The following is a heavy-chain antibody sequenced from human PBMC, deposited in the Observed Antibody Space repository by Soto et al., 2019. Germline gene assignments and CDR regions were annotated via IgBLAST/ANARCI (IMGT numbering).Heavy chain of an antibody. CDR2: IKSKTDGGTT. J-gene: IGHJ3*02. CDR3: TTTSYYYDSSGDAFDI. CDR1: GFTFSNAW. V-gene: IGHV3-15*01. Sequence: GGSLRLSCAASGFTFSNAWMSWVRQAPGKGLEWVGRIKSKTDGGTTDYAAPVKGRFTISRDDSKTTLYLQMNSLKTVDTAVYYFTTTSYYYDSSGDAFDIWGHGTMVPVSS. D-gene: IGHD3-22*01.